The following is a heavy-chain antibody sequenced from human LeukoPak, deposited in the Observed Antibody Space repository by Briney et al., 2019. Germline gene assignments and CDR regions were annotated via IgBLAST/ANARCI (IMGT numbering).Heavy chain of an antibody. CDR2: ISYDGRNK. Sequence: GRSQRLSCAASGFLFSSYAMHWARHAPGKGREGVAVISYDGRNKHYTDCVKGRFTISRDNSKNTLYLQMNSLRAEDTAVYYCASGSYEGLLYYYYGMDVWGQGTTVTVSS. D-gene: IGHD3-22*01. CDR3: ASGSYEGLLYYYYGMDV. V-gene: IGHV3-30-3*01. CDR1: GFLFSSYA. J-gene: IGHJ6*02.